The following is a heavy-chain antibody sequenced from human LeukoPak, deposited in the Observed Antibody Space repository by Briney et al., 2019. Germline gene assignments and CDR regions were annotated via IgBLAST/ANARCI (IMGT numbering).Heavy chain of an antibody. CDR2: ISYDGSNK. J-gene: IGHJ4*02. CDR1: GFTFSSYA. D-gene: IGHD3-22*01. CDR3: ARDSSNYYDSSGYLGYFDY. V-gene: IGHV3-30-3*01. Sequence: PGGSLRLSCAASGFTFSSYAMHWVRQAPGKGLEWVAVISYDGSNKYYADSVKGRFTISRDNSKNTLYLQMNSLRAEDTAVYYCARDSSNYYDSSGYLGYFDYWGQGTLVTVSS.